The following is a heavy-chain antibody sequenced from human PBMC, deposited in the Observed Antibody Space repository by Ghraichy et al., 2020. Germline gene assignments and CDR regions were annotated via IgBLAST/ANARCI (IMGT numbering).Heavy chain of an antibody. D-gene: IGHD3-22*01. Sequence: GGSLRLSCAASGFTFSSYAMSWVRQAPGKGLEWVSAISGSGGSTYYADSVKGRFTISRDNSKNTLYLQMNSLRAEDTAVYYCATSPFSIVGGYYYGNFDYWGQGTLVTVSS. J-gene: IGHJ4*02. CDR2: ISGSGGST. CDR1: GFTFSSYA. CDR3: ATSPFSIVGGYYYGNFDY. V-gene: IGHV3-23*01.